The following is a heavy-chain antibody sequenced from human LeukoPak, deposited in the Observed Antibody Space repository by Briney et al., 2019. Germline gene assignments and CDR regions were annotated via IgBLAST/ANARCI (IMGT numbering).Heavy chain of an antibody. D-gene: IGHD2-2*01. CDR3: ARDGGYCSSTSCYYYYYYYMDV. Sequence: PSQTLSLTCTVSGGSISSGGYYWSWIRQPAGKGLEWIGRIYTSGSTNYNPSLKSRVTMSVDTSKNQFSLKLSSVTAADTAVYYCARDGGYCSSTSCYYYYYYYMDVWGKGTTVTVSS. V-gene: IGHV4-61*02. CDR2: IYTSGST. CDR1: GGSISSGGYY. J-gene: IGHJ6*03.